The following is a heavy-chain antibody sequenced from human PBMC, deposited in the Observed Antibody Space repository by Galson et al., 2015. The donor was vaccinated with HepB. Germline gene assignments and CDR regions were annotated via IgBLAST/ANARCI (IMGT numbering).Heavy chain of an antibody. CDR1: GYTLSELS. J-gene: IGHJ4*02. Sequence: SVKVSCKVSGYTLSELSMHWVRQAPGKGLEWMGGFDPEDGETIYAQTFQGRVTMTEDTSTDTAYMELSSLRSEDTAVYYCATVRSAWYYLDYWGQGTLVTVSS. D-gene: IGHD6-19*01. CDR3: ATVRSAWYYLDY. CDR2: FDPEDGET. V-gene: IGHV1-24*01.